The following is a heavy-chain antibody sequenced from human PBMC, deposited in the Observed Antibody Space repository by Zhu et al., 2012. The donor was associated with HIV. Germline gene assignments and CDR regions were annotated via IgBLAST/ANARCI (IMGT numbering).Heavy chain of an antibody. CDR3: ARTSLARGYSYGYFDR. CDR2: LLHGDH. J-gene: IGHJ4*02. Sequence: QVQLQESGPGLVRPSETLSLTCTVSGDSVISDAYHWSWVRQPQGSARVDWTYLLHGDHSIQPLLTSRVDMSVDTSERRFSLTLTSVTAADTAVYYCARTSLARGYSYGYFDRWGQGTLVTVSS. CDR1: GDSVISDAYH. D-gene: IGHD5-18*01. V-gene: IGHV4-61*08.